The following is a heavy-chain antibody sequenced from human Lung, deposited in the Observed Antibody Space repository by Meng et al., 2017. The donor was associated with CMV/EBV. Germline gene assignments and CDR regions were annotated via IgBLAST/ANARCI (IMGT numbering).Heavy chain of an antibody. J-gene: IGHJ6*02. V-gene: IGHV4-59*01. CDR1: GHPITTYY. CDR2: IYYSGST. Sequence: GSLRLXCTVSGHPITTYYWSWIRQPPGKGLEWIGYIYYSGSTNYNPSLRSRVSISVDTSKNQFSLELSSVTAADTAIYYCARDRDAIGYYYYVMDVWGHGXTVTVSS. D-gene: IGHD2-21*01. CDR3: ARDRDAIGYYYYVMDV.